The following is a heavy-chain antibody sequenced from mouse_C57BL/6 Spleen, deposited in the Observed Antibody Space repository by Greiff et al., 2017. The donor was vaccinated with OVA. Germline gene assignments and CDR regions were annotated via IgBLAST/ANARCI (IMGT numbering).Heavy chain of an antibody. Sequence: DVKLVESEGGLVQPGSSMKLSCTASGFTFSDYYMAWVRQVPEKGLEWVANINYDGSSTYYLDSLKSRFIISRDNAKNILYLQMSSLKSEDTATYYCARDRWDYDAMDYWGQGTSVTVSS. CDR1: GFTFSDYY. CDR3: ARDRWDYDAMDY. J-gene: IGHJ4*01. V-gene: IGHV5-16*01. CDR2: INYDGSST. D-gene: IGHD2-3*01.